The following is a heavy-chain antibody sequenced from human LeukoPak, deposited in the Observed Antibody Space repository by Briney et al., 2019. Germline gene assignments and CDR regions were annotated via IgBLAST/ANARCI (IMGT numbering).Heavy chain of an antibody. J-gene: IGHJ4*02. V-gene: IGHV3-74*01. CDR3: ARSCSGGSCSQMGTLH. CDR2: INSDVSIT. Sequence: GGSLRLSCAASGFTFSSYWMHWVRQAPGKGLVWVSRINSDVSITSYADSVKGRFTISRDNAKSTLYLQMNSLRAEDTAVYYCARSCSGGSCSQMGTLHWGQGTLVTVSS. D-gene: IGHD2-15*01. CDR1: GFTFSSYW.